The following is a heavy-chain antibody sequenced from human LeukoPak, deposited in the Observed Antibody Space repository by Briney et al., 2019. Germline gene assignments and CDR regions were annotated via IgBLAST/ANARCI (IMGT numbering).Heavy chain of an antibody. D-gene: IGHD2-21*02. Sequence: PGGSLRLSCAASGFTFNTYAMNWVRQAPGKGLEWVSTITNIDSGGSTYYADSVKGRFTISRDNSKNTLCLQMDSLRAEDTAVYYCAKDLSLYCGGDCYRNEFYFDYWGQGTLVTVPS. CDR3: AKDLSLYCGGDCYRNEFYFDY. CDR2: ITNIDSGGST. V-gene: IGHV3-23*01. CDR1: GFTFNTYA. J-gene: IGHJ4*02.